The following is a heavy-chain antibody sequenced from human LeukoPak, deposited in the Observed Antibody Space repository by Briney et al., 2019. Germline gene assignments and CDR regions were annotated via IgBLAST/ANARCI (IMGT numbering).Heavy chain of an antibody. CDR2: ISAYNGNT. CDR3: ARDLPMGLRFLEWSVHFDY. V-gene: IGHV1-18*01. J-gene: IGHJ4*02. D-gene: IGHD3-3*01. CDR1: GYTFTSYG. Sequence: EASVKVSCKASGYTFTSYGISWVRQAPGQGLEWMGWISAYNGNTNYAQKLQGRVTMTTDTSTSTAYMELRSLRSDDTAVYYCARDLPMGLRFLEWSVHFDYWGQGTLVTVSS.